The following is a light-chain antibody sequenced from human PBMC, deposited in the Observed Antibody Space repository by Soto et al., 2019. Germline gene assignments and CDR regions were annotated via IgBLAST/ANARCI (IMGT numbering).Light chain of an antibody. CDR3: QQCGGSPLFS. J-gene: IGKJ3*01. CDR1: QSVTSSC. V-gene: IGKV3-20*01. Sequence: EIVLTQSPATLSLSPGERATLSCTASQSVTSSCLAWYQRKPGQAPRLLIHTTSTRATDIPDRFSGSESGTDFTLTISRLQPEDFAVYYCQQCGGSPLFSFGPGTRVDI. CDR2: TTS.